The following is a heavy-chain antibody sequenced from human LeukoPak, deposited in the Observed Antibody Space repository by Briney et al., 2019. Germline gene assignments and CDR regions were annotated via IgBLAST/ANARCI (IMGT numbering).Heavy chain of an antibody. V-gene: IGHV3-23*01. CDR3: ARVRLYDAFDI. D-gene: IGHD2-21*01. CDR1: GFTFSSYA. CDR2: ISGSGGST. J-gene: IGHJ3*02. Sequence: GGSLRLSCAASGFTFSSYAMSWVRQAPGKGLEWVSAISGSGGSTYYADSVKGRFTISRDNSKSTLYIQMNSLRAEDTAVYYCARVRLYDAFDIWGQGTMVTVSS.